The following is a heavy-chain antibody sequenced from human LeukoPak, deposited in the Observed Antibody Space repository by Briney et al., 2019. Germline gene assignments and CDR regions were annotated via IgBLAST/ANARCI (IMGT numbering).Heavy chain of an antibody. CDR3: AKGIAKDY. J-gene: IGHJ4*02. Sequence: GRSLRLSCAASGFTFDDYAMHWVRQAPGKGLEWVSGISWNSGSIGYADSVKGRFTISRDNAKNSLYLQMNSPRAEDTALYYCAKGIAKDYWGQGTLVTVSS. CDR2: ISWNSGSI. V-gene: IGHV3-9*01. D-gene: IGHD6-13*01. CDR1: GFTFDDYA.